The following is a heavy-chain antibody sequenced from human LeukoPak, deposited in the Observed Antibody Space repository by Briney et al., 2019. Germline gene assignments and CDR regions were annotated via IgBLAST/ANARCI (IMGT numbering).Heavy chain of an antibody. V-gene: IGHV3-7*01. CDR3: AREDILTGYVADLDY. Sequence: GGSLRLSCAASGFTFSSYWMSWVRQAPGKGLEWVANIKQDGSENYYVDSVRGRFTISRDNAKKSLYLQMNSLRAEDTAVYYCAREDILTGYVADLDYWGQGTEVTVSS. D-gene: IGHD3-9*01. CDR2: IKQDGSEN. CDR1: GFTFSSYW. J-gene: IGHJ4*02.